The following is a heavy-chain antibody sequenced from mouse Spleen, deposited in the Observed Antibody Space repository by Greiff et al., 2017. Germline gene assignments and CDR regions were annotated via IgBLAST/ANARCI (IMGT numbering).Heavy chain of an antibody. CDR3: TRAGVDY. J-gene: IGHJ2*01. V-gene: IGHV6-6*02. CDR2: IRLKSNNYAT. CDR1: GFTFSNYW. Sequence: EVMLVESGGGLVQPGGSMKLSCVASGFTFSNYWMNWVRQSPEKGLEWVAEIRLKSNNYATHYAESVKGRFTISRDDSKSSVYLQMNNLRAEDTGIYYCTRAGVDYWGQGTTLTVSS.